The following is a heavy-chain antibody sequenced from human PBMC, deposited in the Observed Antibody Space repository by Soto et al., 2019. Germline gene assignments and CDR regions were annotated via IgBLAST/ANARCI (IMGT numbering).Heavy chain of an antibody. CDR2: IYYSGST. J-gene: IGHJ6*03. D-gene: IGHD6-6*01. V-gene: IGHV4-39*07. CDR3: ARSIAALGYYYYYMDV. Sequence: SETLSLTCTVSGGPISRSNYYWAWIRQPPGKGLEWIGSIYYSGSTNYNPSLKSRVTISVDTSKNQFSLKLSSVTAADTAVYYCARSIAALGYYYYYMDVWGKGTTVTVS. CDR1: GGPISRSNYY.